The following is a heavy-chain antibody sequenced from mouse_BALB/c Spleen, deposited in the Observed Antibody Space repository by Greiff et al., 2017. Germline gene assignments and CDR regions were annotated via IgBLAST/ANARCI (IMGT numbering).Heavy chain of an antibody. Sequence: EVKLMESGGGLVQPGGSRKLSCAASGFTFSSFGMHWVRQAPEKGLEWVAYISSGSSTIYYADTVKGRFTISRDNPKNTLFLQMTSLRSEDTAMYDCARNDYDWYVDVWGAGTTVTVSS. V-gene: IGHV5-17*02. J-gene: IGHJ1*01. D-gene: IGHD2-4*01. CDR2: ISSGSSTI. CDR3: ARNDYDWYVDV. CDR1: GFTFSSFG.